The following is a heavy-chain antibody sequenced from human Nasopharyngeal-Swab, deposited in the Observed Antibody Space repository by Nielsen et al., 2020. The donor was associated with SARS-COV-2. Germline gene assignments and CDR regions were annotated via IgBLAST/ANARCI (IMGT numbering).Heavy chain of an antibody. CDR2: ISAYNGNT. Sequence: ASVKVSCKASRYTFTSYGISWVRQAPGQGLEWMGWISAYNGNTNYAQKLQGRVTMTTDTSTSTAYMELSSLRSEDTAVYYCARDQRRITIFGVVIIPCGVWGKGTTVTVSS. CDR3: ARDQRRITIFGVVIIPCGV. CDR1: RYTFTSYG. V-gene: IGHV1-18*01. J-gene: IGHJ6*04. D-gene: IGHD3-3*01.